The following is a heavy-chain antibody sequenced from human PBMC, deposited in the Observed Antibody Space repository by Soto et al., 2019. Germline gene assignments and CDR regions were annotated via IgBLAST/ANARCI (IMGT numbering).Heavy chain of an antibody. CDR3: AKDAEEASYDFWSGYYTGGGFDY. CDR1: GFTFSSYG. D-gene: IGHD3-3*01. CDR2: ISYDGSNK. V-gene: IGHV3-30*18. Sequence: QVQLVESGGGVVQPGRSLRLSCAASGFTFSSYGMHWVRQAPGKGLEWVAVISYDGSNKYYADSVKGRFTISRDNSKNTLYLQMNSLRAEDTAVYYCAKDAEEASYDFWSGYYTGGGFDYWGQGTLVTVSS. J-gene: IGHJ4*02.